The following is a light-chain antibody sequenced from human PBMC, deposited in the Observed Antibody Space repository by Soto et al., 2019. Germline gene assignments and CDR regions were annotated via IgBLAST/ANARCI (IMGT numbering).Light chain of an antibody. J-gene: IGKJ2*01. V-gene: IGKV3-20*01. CDR1: QSVISSY. CDR2: GAS. CDR3: QQYGSSPPYT. Sequence: EIVLTQSPGTLSLSPGERATLSCRASQSVISSYLAWYQQKPGQAPRLLIYGASSRATGIPDRFSGSGSGTDFTLTISRLEPEDFAVYYWQQYGSSPPYTFGQGTKLEIK.